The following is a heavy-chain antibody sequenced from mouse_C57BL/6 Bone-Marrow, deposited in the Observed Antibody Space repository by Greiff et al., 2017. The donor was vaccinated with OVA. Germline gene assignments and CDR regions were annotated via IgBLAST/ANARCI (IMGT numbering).Heavy chain of an antibody. Sequence: QVQLQQPGAELVKPGASVKLSCKASGYTFTSYWMHWVKQRPGQGLEWIGMIHPNSGSTNYNETFKSKATLTVDKSSSTAYMQLSSLTSEDSAVYYCARSTTVVADYWGQGTTLTVSS. J-gene: IGHJ2*01. CDR3: ARSTTVVADY. CDR2: IHPNSGST. V-gene: IGHV1-64*01. CDR1: GYTFTSYW. D-gene: IGHD1-1*01.